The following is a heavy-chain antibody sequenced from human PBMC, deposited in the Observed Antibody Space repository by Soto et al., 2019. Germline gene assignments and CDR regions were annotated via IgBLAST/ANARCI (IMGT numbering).Heavy chain of an antibody. CDR3: ARRDSSGYGWLGYFDY. D-gene: IGHD3-22*01. CDR2: IYYSGST. CDR1: GGSISSYY. V-gene: IGHV4-59*01. Sequence: QVQLQESGPGLVKPSETLSLTCTVSGGSISSYYWSWIRQPPGKGLEWIGYIYYSGSTKYNPSLKRRVTISLDTSKNQFSLKLSSVTAADTAVYYCARRDSSGYGWLGYFDYWGQGTLVTVSS. J-gene: IGHJ4*02.